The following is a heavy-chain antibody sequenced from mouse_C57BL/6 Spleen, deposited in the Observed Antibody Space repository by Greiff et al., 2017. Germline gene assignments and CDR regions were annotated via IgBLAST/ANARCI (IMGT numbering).Heavy chain of an antibody. CDR2: IHPNSGST. Sequence: QVQLQQPGAELVKPGASVKLSCKASGYTFTGYWMHWVKQRPGQGLEWIGMIHPNSGSTSYNEKFKSKATLTVDKSSSTAYMQLSSLTSEDSTVYYCARDGNLIYYDNHWYFDVWGTGTTVTVSA. V-gene: IGHV1-64*01. CDR1: GYTFTGYW. D-gene: IGHD2-1*01. J-gene: IGHJ1*03. CDR3: ARDGNLIYYDNHWYFDV.